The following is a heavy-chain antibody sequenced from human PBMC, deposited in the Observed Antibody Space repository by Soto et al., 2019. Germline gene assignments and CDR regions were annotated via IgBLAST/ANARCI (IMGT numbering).Heavy chain of an antibody. CDR1: GGTFSSYA. CDR2: INPSGGST. V-gene: IGHV1-46*01. Sequence: QVQLVQSGAEVKKPGSSVKVSCKASGGTFSSYAISWVRQAPGQGLEWMGIINPSGGSTSYAQKFQGRVTQTRETSTSTSFMELSNLRSEGTGVDYRAGGPLYCCCGSCYPELDYWGQGTLVTVSS. J-gene: IGHJ4*02. CDR3: AGGPLYCCCGSCYPELDY. D-gene: IGHD2-15*01.